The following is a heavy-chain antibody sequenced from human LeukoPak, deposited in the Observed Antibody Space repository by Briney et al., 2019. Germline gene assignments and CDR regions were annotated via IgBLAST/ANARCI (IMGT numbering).Heavy chain of an antibody. V-gene: IGHV3-48*01. J-gene: IGHJ4*02. Sequence: GGSLRLSCAASGFTFNSYTMNWVRQAPGKGLEWISYISRTRTTIYYADSVKGRFTISRDNAKNSLYLQMNSLRSEDTGLYFCARDLGSGDHGPVVWGQGTLLTVSS. D-gene: IGHD2-21*02. CDR3: ARDLGSGDHGPVV. CDR1: GFTFNSYT. CDR2: ISRTRTTI.